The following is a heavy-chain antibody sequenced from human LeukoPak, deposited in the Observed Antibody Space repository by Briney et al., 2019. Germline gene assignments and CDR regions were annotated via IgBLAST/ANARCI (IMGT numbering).Heavy chain of an antibody. J-gene: IGHJ4*02. Sequence: PGGSLRLSCAVSGFIVSDNYMNWVRQAPGKGLEWVSAISGSGGSTYYADSVKGRFTISRDNSKNTLYLQMNSLRAEDTAVYYCAKVSYSSGWYPGHFDYWGQGTLVTVSS. CDR1: GFIVSDNY. D-gene: IGHD6-19*01. CDR3: AKVSYSSGWYPGHFDY. CDR2: ISGSGGST. V-gene: IGHV3-23*01.